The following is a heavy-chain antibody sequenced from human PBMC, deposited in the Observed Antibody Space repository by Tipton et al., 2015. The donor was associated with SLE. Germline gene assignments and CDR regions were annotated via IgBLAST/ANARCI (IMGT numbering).Heavy chain of an antibody. V-gene: IGHV4-59*01. D-gene: IGHD3-3*01. J-gene: IGHJ3*02. Sequence: TLSLTCTVSGGSMKTFYWSWIRQVPGKGLDLIGYIYYTGSTYYNPSLESRVTISVDTSKNHFSLNLRSVTAADTAVYYCARGLLEWFLDAFDIWGQGTMVTVSS. CDR3: ARGLLEWFLDAFDI. CDR2: IYYTGST. CDR1: GGSMKTFY.